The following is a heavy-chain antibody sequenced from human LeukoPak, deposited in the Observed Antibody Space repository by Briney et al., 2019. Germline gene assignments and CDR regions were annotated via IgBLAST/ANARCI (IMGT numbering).Heavy chain of an antibody. V-gene: IGHV1-69*05. CDR1: GGTFRSYA. D-gene: IGHD3-22*01. J-gene: IGHJ4*02. Sequence: ASVKVSCKASGGTFRSYAISWVRQAPGQGLEWMGGIIPIFGTANYAQKFQGRVTITTDESTSTAYMELSSLRSEDTAVYYCARTALRGNYDSSGYYYGNIDYWGQGTLLTVSS. CDR3: ARTALRGNYDSSGYYYGNIDY. CDR2: IIPIFGTA.